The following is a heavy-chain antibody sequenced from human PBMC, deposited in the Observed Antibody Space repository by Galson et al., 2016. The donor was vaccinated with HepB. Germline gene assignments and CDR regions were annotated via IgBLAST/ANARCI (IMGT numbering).Heavy chain of an antibody. CDR2: ISSSGGTI. J-gene: IGHJ4*02. Sequence: SLRLSCAASGFTFRSYSMNWVRQAPGKGLEWVSYISSSGGTIYYADSVEGRFTISRDNAKNSLYLQMNSLRVEDTAVYYCARNRHTGYDWPDSFDYWGQGTLVTVSS. V-gene: IGHV3-48*01. CDR1: GFTFRSYS. D-gene: IGHD5-12*01. CDR3: ARNRHTGYDWPDSFDY.